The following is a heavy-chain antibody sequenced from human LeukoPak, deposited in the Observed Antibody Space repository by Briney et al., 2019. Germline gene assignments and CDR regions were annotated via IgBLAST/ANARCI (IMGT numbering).Heavy chain of an antibody. J-gene: IGHJ6*03. CDR3: ARSTVGYYYYYMDV. CDR1: GGSISSGSYY. V-gene: IGHV4-61*02. CDR2: IYTSGST. Sequence: SQTLSLTCTVSGGSISSGSYYWSWIRQPAEKGLEWIGRIYTSGSTNYNPSLKSRVTISVDTSKNQFSLKLSSVTAADTAVYYCARSTVGYYYYYMDVWGKGTTVTVSS. D-gene: IGHD4-17*01.